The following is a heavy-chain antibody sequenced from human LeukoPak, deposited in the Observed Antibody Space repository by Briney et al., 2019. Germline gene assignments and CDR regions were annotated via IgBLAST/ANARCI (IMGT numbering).Heavy chain of an antibody. Sequence: SETLSPSCTVSGGSINGNYWTWIRQPPGKGLEWIGFMHDHGRTNYNPSLTSRVSLSIDKSTNEFSLNLRSVTAADTAVYYCARVFRGAVTANLFDIWGQGTLVTVSA. V-gene: IGHV4-59*01. CDR2: MHDHGRT. CDR3: ARVFRGAVTANLFDI. CDR1: GGSINGNY. D-gene: IGHD2-21*02. J-gene: IGHJ5*02.